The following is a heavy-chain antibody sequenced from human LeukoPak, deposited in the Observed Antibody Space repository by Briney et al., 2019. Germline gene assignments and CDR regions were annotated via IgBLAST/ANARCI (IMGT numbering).Heavy chain of an antibody. V-gene: IGHV4-39*07. CDR3: ARTTEGGYTYGYFYYYYMDV. CDR2: IYYSGST. J-gene: IGHJ6*03. Sequence: PSETLSLTCTVSGGSIGSSSYYWGWIRQPPGKGLEWIGSIYYSGSTNYNPSLKSRVTISVDTSKNQFSLKLTSVTAADTAVYYCARTTEGGYTYGYFYYYYMDVWGKGTTVTISS. D-gene: IGHD5-18*01. CDR1: GGSIGSSSYY.